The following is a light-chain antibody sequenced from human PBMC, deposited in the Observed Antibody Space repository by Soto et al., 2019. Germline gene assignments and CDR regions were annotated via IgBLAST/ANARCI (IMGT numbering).Light chain of an antibody. J-gene: IGLJ1*01. CDR3: SSYTSSSTLYV. CDR1: SSDVGAYNY. V-gene: IGLV2-14*01. CDR2: EVS. Sequence: QSALTQPASVSGSPGQSITISCTGTSSDVGAYNYVSWYEQHPGKAPKLMIYEVSDRPSGVSIRFSGSKSGNTASLTISGLQAEDEADYYCSSYTSSSTLYVFGTGTKLTVL.